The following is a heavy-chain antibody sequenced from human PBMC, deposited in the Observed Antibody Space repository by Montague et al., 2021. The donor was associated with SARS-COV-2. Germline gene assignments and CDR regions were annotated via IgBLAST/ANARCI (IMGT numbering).Heavy chain of an antibody. CDR3: ARDGDEGYFFEY. CDR1: GVSISSGSYY. J-gene: IGHJ4*02. V-gene: IGHV4-31*03. D-gene: IGHD2/OR15-2a*01. Sequence: TLSLTCTVSGVSISSGSYYWNWIRQHPGKGLEWSGYNHYSGSTYYTPSLQSRIAISVDTSKNEFSLKMTSVTAADTAVYYCARDGDEGYFFEYWGQGLLVTVSS. CDR2: NHYSGST.